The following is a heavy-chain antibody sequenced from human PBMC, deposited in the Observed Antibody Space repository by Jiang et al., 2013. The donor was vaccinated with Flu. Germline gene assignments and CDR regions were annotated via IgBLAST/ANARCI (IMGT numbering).Heavy chain of an antibody. J-gene: IGHJ4*02. CDR1: GFTFSSYS. CDR2: ISSSSSTI. Sequence: QLVESGGGLVQPGGSLRLSCAASGFTFSSYSMNWVRQAPGKGLEWVSYISSSSSTIYYADSVKGRFTISRDNAKNSLYLQMNSLRAEDTAVYYCARGEYNWMSLFDYWGQGTLVTVSS. V-gene: IGHV3-48*01. CDR3: ARGEYNWMSLFDY. D-gene: IGHD1-20*01.